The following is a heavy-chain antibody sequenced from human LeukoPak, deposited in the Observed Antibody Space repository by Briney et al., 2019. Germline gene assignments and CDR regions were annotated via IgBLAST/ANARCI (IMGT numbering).Heavy chain of an antibody. CDR1: GFTVSTKY. CDR2: IYSGGSK. D-gene: IGHD4-17*01. V-gene: IGHV3-53*01. CDR3: ASRSSGDYHLIDY. Sequence: GGSLRLSCAASGFTVSTKYMSWVRQAPGKGLEWVSVIYSGGSKIYADAVQGRFTISRDNSKNTLYLQMNSLRAEDTAIYYCASRSSGDYHLIDYWGPGTLVTVSS. J-gene: IGHJ4*02.